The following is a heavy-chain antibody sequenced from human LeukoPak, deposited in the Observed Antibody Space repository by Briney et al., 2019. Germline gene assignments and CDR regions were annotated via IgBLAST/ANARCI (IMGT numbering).Heavy chain of an antibody. Sequence: GGSLRLSCAAPGFMFHDYAIHWVRQAPGKGLEWVSLVSGDGGSTFYADSVKGRFTISRDNSKNSLYLQMNSLRSDDTALYYCARESESSGWYDYWGQGTLVTVSS. CDR3: ARESESSGWYDY. D-gene: IGHD6-19*01. CDR1: GFMFHDYA. V-gene: IGHV3-43*02. CDR2: VSGDGGST. J-gene: IGHJ4*02.